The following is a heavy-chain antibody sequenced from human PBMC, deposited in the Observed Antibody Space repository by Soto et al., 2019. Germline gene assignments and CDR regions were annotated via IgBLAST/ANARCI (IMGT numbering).Heavy chain of an antibody. CDR2: IYYSGST. CDR1: GGSISSGGYY. V-gene: IGHV4-31*03. J-gene: IGHJ5*02. Sequence: SETLSLTCTVSGGSISSGGYYWSWIRQHPGKGLEWIGYIYYSGSTYYNPSLKSRVTISVDTSKNQFSLKLSSVTAADTAVYYCASSITMVRGVISNWFDPWGQGTLVTVSS. CDR3: ASSITMVRGVISNWFDP. D-gene: IGHD3-10*01.